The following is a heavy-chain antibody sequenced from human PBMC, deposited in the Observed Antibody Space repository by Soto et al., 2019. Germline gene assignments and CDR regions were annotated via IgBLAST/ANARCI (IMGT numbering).Heavy chain of an antibody. D-gene: IGHD2-8*01. CDR3: AKASGDYCTNGVCYFDY. V-gene: IGHV3-23*01. J-gene: IGHJ4*02. CDR1: GFTFSIYA. CDR2: ISGSGGST. Sequence: GGSLRLSCAASGFTFSIYAMSWFRQAPGKGLEWVSAISGSGGSTYYADSVKGRFTISRDNSKNTLYLQMNSLRAEDTAVYYCAKASGDYCTNGVCYFDYWGQGTLVTVSS.